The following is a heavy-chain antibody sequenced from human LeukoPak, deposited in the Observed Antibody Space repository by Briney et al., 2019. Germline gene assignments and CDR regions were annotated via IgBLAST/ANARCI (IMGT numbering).Heavy chain of an antibody. J-gene: IGHJ4*02. Sequence: GGSLRLSCVDSGINFSKYWMNWVRQAPGKGLEWVANMKHDGNEKHYVDSVEGRFTISRDNAKSSPYLQMNNLRAEDTAVYYCARDLGHSGYDLYDYWGQGTLVTVSS. CDR2: MKHDGNEK. V-gene: IGHV3-7*01. D-gene: IGHD5-12*01. CDR1: GINFSKYW. CDR3: ARDLGHSGYDLYDY.